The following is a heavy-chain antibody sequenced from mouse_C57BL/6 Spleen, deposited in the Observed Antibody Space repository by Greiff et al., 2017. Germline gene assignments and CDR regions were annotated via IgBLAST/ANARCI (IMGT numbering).Heavy chain of an antibody. V-gene: IGHV5-17*01. J-gene: IGHJ4*01. Sequence: EVQLQQSWGGLVKPGGSLKLSCAASGFTFSDYGMHWVRQAPEKGLEWVAYISSGSSTIYYADTVKGRFTISRDNAKNTLFLQMTSLRSEDTAMYYCARFLYAMDYWGQGTSVTVSS. CDR1: GFTFSDYG. CDR2: ISSGSSTI. CDR3: ARFLYAMDY.